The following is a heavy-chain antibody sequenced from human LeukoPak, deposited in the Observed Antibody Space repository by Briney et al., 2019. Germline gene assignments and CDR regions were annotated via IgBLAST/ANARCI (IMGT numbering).Heavy chain of an antibody. CDR2: INPNSGGT. J-gene: IGHJ4*02. CDR3: ARRPSEYYYDSSGFDY. V-gene: IGHV1-2*02. CDR1: GYTFTGYY. D-gene: IGHD3-22*01. Sequence: ASVKVPCKASGYTFTGYYMHWVRQAPGQGLEWMGWINPNSGGTNYAQKFQGRVTMTRDTSISTAYMELSRLRSDDTAVYYCARRPSEYYYDSSGFDYWGQGTLVTVSS.